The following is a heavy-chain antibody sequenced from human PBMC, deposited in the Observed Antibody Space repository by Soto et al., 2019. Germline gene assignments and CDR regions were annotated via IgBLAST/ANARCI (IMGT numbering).Heavy chain of an antibody. CDR3: ARLLWTMVRGVTEIGPYGMDV. V-gene: IGHV1-24*01. CDR2: FDPEGGET. Sequence: GASVKVSCKVSGYTLTELSMHWVRQAPGKGLEWMGGFDPEGGETIYAQKFQGRVTMTEDTSTDTAYMELSSLRSEDTAVYYCARLLWTMVRGVTEIGPYGMDVWGQGTTVTVSS. D-gene: IGHD3-10*01. J-gene: IGHJ6*02. CDR1: GYTLTELS.